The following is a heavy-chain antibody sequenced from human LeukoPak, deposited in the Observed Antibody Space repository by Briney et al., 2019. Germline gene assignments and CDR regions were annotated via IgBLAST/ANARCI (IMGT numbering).Heavy chain of an antibody. Sequence: TGGSLRLSCAASGFTFDDYAMHWVRQAPGKGLEWVSGISWNSGSIGYADSVKGRFTISRDNAKNSLYLQMNSLRAEDTALYYCATIFEFWGQGILVTVSS. V-gene: IGHV3-9*01. CDR2: ISWNSGSI. J-gene: IGHJ4*02. CDR3: ATIFEF. CDR1: GFTFDDYA.